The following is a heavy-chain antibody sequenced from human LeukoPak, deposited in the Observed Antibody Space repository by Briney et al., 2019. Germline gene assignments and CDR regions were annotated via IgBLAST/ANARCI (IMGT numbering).Heavy chain of an antibody. CDR1: GGSFSGYY. CDR2: INHSGST. D-gene: IGHD3-22*01. CDR3: ARVYDSSGYYYYYYYYMDV. Sequence: SETLSLTCAVYGGSFSGYYWSWIRQPPGKGLEWIGEINHSGSTNYNPSLKSRVTISVDTSKNQFSLKLSSVTAADTAVYYCARVYDSSGYYYYYYYYMDVWGKGTTVTVSS. J-gene: IGHJ6*03. V-gene: IGHV4-34*01.